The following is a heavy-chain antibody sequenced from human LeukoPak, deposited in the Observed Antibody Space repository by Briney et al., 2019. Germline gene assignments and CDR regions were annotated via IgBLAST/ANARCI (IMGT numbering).Heavy chain of an antibody. J-gene: IGHJ4*02. D-gene: IGHD5-24*01. Sequence: PSETLSLTCTVSGGSISSSSYYWGWIRQPTGKGLEWIGSIYYSGSTYYNPSLKSRVTISVDTSKNQFSLKLSSVTAADTAVYYCASDRGGYNYFDYWGQGTLVTVSS. V-gene: IGHV4-39*07. CDR3: ASDRGGYNYFDY. CDR1: GGSISSSSYY. CDR2: IYYSGST.